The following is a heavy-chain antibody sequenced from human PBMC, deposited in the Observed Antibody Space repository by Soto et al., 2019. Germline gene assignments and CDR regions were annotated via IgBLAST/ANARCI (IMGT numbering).Heavy chain of an antibody. CDR1: GYNFAGYW. V-gene: IGHV5-51*01. CDR3: ARRSGYADYYYGMDV. J-gene: IGHJ6*02. D-gene: IGHD5-12*01. CDR2: IYPGDSDT. Sequence: GESLKISCKGSGYNFAGYWIGWVRQMPGKGLEWMGIIYPGDSDTRYSPSFQGQVTISADKSISTAYLQWSSLKASDTAMYYCARRSGYADYYYGMDVWGQGTTVTVSS.